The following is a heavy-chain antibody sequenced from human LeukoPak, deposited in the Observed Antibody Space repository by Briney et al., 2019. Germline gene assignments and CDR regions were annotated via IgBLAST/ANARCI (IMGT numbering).Heavy chain of an antibody. Sequence: SETLSLTCTVSGGSISSYYWSWIRPPPGKGLEWIGYIYYSGSTNYNPSLKSRVTISVDTSKNQFSLKLSSVTAADTAVYYCARAPDYYDSSRWDYWGQGTLVTVPS. CDR2: IYYSGST. D-gene: IGHD3-22*01. J-gene: IGHJ4*02. CDR3: ARAPDYYDSSRWDY. CDR1: GGSISSYY. V-gene: IGHV4-59*01.